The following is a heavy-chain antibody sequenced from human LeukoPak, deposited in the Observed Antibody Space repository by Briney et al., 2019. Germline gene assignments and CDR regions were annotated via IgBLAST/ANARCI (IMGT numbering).Heavy chain of an antibody. CDR2: INPNSGGT. Sequence: ASVKVSCKASGYTFTGYYMHWVRQAPGQGLEWMGWINPNSGGTNYAQKFQGRVTMTRDTSISTAYMELSRLRSDDTAVYYCACGREIVVVPAASIDWFDPWGQGTLVTVSS. V-gene: IGHV1-2*02. CDR3: ACGREIVVVPAASIDWFDP. D-gene: IGHD2-2*01. CDR1: GYTFTGYY. J-gene: IGHJ5*02.